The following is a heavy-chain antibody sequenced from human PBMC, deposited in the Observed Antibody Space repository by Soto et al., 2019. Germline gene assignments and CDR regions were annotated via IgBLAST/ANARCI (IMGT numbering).Heavy chain of an antibody. Sequence: HPGGSLRLSCATSGFTFGDYAMSWVRQAPGKGLEWVGFIRSKAYGGTTEYAASVKGRFTISRDDSKSIAYLQMNSLKTEDTAVYYCTRDLYDFWSPLPQEDYWGQGTLVTVSS. CDR3: TRDLYDFWSPLPQEDY. V-gene: IGHV3-49*04. J-gene: IGHJ4*02. CDR2: IRSKAYGGTT. D-gene: IGHD3-3*01. CDR1: GFTFGDYA.